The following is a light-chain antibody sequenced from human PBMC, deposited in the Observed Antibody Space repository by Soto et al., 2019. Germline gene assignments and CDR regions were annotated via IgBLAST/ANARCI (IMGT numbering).Light chain of an antibody. CDR3: QHSYSTPLT. CDR2: AAS. Sequence: DIQMTQSPSSLSVSVGDRVTITCRASQSIGGFLNWYQQKLGKAPKLLIYAASSLQSGVPSRFSGSGSGTDFTLTISSLQPEDFATYYFQHSYSTPLTFGGGTKVEI. CDR1: QSIGGF. V-gene: IGKV1-39*01. J-gene: IGKJ4*01.